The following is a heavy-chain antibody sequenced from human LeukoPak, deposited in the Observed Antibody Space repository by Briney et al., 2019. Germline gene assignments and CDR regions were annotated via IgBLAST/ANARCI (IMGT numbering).Heavy chain of an antibody. V-gene: IGHV4-34*01. CDR2: INHSGST. J-gene: IGHJ6*03. D-gene: IGHD6-19*01. CDR3: ARGTLAGDSTVSYYYYYMDV. CDR1: GGSFSGYY. Sequence: SETLSLTCAVYGGSFSGYYWSWIRQPPGKGLEWIGEINHSGSTNYNPSLKSRVTISVDTSKNQFSLKLRSVTAADTAVSYCARGTLAGDSTVSYYYYYMDVWGKGTAVTVSS.